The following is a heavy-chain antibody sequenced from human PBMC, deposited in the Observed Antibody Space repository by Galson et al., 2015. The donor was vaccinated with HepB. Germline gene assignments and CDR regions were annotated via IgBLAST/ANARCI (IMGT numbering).Heavy chain of an antibody. V-gene: IGHV3-23*01. CDR2: IRESGEKT. CDR3: LKNMTTMML. CDR1: GFNFMSSA. J-gene: IGHJ4*01. Sequence: SLRLSCAASGFNFMSSAMSWVRQAPGKGLEWISGIRESGEKTYHADSVRGRFTISKERSNNILSLHLHSLRAADNARYYCLKNMTTMMLWGHGTLVTVSS. D-gene: IGHD4-17*01.